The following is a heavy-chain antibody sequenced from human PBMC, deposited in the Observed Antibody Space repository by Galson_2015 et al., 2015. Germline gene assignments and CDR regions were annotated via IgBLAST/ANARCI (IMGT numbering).Heavy chain of an antibody. Sequence: SLRLSCAASGFTFDDYAMHWVRQAPGKGLEWVSGISWNSGSIGYADSVKGRFTISRDNAKNSLYLQMNSLRAEDTALYYCAKDSSSGSYFDIWGQGTVVTVSS. CDR1: GFTFDDYA. CDR2: ISWNSGSI. V-gene: IGHV3-9*01. D-gene: IGHD1-26*01. CDR3: AKDSSSGSYFDI. J-gene: IGHJ3*02.